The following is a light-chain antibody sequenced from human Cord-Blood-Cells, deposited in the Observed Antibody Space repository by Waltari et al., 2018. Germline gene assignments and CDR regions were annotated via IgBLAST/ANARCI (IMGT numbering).Light chain of an antibody. Sequence: QPALTQPASVSGSPGQPITISCTGTRSDDGGDYYVSWYQTHPGKTPIPMIYDVRNRPSGVSNRFSGSKSRNTASLTISGLQAEDEADYNRSTYTSSSTVVFGGGTKLTVL. J-gene: IGLJ2*01. CDR3: STYTSSSTVV. CDR1: RSDDGGDYY. CDR2: DVR. V-gene: IGLV2-14*03.